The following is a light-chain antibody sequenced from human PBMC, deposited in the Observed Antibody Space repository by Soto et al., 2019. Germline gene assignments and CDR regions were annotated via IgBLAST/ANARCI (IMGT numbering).Light chain of an antibody. V-gene: IGKV3-15*01. J-gene: IGKJ1*01. CDR2: GAS. CDR1: QSVDNY. CDR3: QHYGGLWT. Sequence: ILMTQSPDTLSVSLGQRVTLSCRASQSVDNYLAWYQQRPGQSPRLLIYGASTRATGVPARFSGSGSGTELTLSISSLQPDDCATYWCQHYGGLWTFGQGTKVEVK.